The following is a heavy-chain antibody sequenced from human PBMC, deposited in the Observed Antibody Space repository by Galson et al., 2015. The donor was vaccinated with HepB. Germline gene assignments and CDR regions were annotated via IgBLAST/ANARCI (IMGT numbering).Heavy chain of an antibody. J-gene: IGHJ6*02. Sequence: SVKVSCKASGGTFSSYAISWVRQAPGQGLEWMGGIIPIFGTANYAQKFQGRVTITADESTSTAYMELSSLRSEDTAVYYCARDRTKTYYDFWSAYGMDVWGQGTTVTVSS. CDR3: ARDRTKTYYDFWSAYGMDV. CDR1: GGTFSSYA. CDR2: IIPIFGTA. V-gene: IGHV1-69*13. D-gene: IGHD3-3*01.